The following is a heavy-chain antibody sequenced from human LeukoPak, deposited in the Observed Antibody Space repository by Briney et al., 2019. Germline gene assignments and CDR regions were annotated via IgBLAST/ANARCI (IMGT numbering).Heavy chain of an antibody. CDR1: GGSLISNY. D-gene: IGHD3-22*01. J-gene: IGHJ6*03. Sequence: SETLSLTCTVSGGSLISNYCSWIRQSAGTGLEWIGRIYGSGITDYNPYLKSRVTMSLDTSRKQFSQRLTSVTAADTAVYYCARLKFYDSTGYSPGYYMDVWGKGTTVSVFS. CDR2: IYGSGIT. CDR3: ARLKFYDSTGYSPGYYMDV. V-gene: IGHV4-4*07.